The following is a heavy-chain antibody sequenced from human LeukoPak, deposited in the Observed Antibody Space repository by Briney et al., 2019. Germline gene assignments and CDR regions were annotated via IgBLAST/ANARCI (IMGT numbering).Heavy chain of an antibody. CDR1: GFTFSDYY. J-gene: IGHJ4*02. D-gene: IGHD5-12*01. Sequence: GGSLRLSCAASGFTFSDYYMSWIRQAPGKGLEWVSYISSSGRTIYYADSVKGRFTISRDNAKNSLYLQMNSLRAEDTAVYYCARRIVATIAQYYFDYWGQGTLVTVSS. V-gene: IGHV3-11*04. CDR3: ARRIVATIAQYYFDY. CDR2: ISSSGRTI.